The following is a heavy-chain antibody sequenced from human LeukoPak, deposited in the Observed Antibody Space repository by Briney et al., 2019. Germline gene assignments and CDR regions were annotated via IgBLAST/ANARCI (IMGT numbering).Heavy chain of an antibody. V-gene: IGHV3-48*01. CDR1: GFTFSSYS. CDR2: ISSSSSTI. Sequence: GGSLRLSCAASGFTFSSYSMNWVRQAPGKGLEWVSYISSSSSTIYYADSVKGRFTISRDNAKNSLYLQMNSLRAEDTAVYYCGRGLGGVRGVTIKGRADYFDYWGQGTLVTVSS. J-gene: IGHJ4*02. CDR3: GRGLGGVRGVTIKGRADYFDY. D-gene: IGHD3-10*01.